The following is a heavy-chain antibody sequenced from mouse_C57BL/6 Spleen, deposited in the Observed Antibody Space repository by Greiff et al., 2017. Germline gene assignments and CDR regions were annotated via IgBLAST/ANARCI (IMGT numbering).Heavy chain of an antibody. J-gene: IGHJ4*01. CDR3: ARDRERAMDY. CDR2: ISDGGSYT. Sequence: EVQVVESGGGLVKPGGSLKLSCAASGFTFSSYAMSWLRQTPEKRLEWVATISDGGSYTYYPDNVKGRFTISRDNAKNNLYLQMSHLKSEDTAMYYCARDRERAMDYWGQGTSVTVSS. D-gene: IGHD3-1*01. CDR1: GFTFSSYA. V-gene: IGHV5-4*01.